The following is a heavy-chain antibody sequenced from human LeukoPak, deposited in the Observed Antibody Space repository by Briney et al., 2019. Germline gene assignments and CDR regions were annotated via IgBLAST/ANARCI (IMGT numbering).Heavy chain of an antibody. CDR2: ISYDGSNK. J-gene: IGHJ4*02. CDR3: ARGRGWYCSGGSCLDFDY. D-gene: IGHD2-15*01. CDR1: GFTFSSYA. V-gene: IGHV3-30*04. Sequence: AGGSLRLSCAASGFTFSSYAMHWVRQAPGKGLEWVAVISYDGSNKYYADSVKGRFTISRDNSKNTLYLQMNSLRAEDTAVYYCARGRGWYCSGGSCLDFDYWGQGTLVTVSP.